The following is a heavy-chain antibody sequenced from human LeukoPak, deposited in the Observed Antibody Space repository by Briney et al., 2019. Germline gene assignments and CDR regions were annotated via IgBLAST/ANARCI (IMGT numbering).Heavy chain of an antibody. CDR2: IYYSGST. Sequence: SETLSLTCTVSGCSISSYYWSWIRQPPGKGLEWIGYIYYSGSTNYNPSLKSRVTISVDTSKNQFSLKLSSLPAADPAVFYCARQNGFFEWANQGGPFDYWGQGTLVTGSS. D-gene: IGHD3-3*01. CDR3: ARQNGFFEWANQGGPFDY. J-gene: IGHJ4*02. CDR1: GCSISSYY. V-gene: IGHV4-59*01.